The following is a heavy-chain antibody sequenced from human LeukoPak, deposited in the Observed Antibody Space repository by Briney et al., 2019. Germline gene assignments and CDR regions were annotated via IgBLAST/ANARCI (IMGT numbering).Heavy chain of an antibody. CDR2: INPSGGST. CDR3: ARDTAYCGGDCYGPYYYYYYMDV. D-gene: IGHD2-21*02. CDR1: GYTFTSYY. J-gene: IGHJ6*03. V-gene: IGHV1-46*01. Sequence: AASVKVSCKASGYTFTSYYMHWVRQAPGQGLEWMGIINPSGGSTSYAQKFQGRVTMTRDMSTSTVYMELSSLRSEDTAVYYCARDTAYCGGDCYGPYYYYYYMDVWGKGTTVTVSS.